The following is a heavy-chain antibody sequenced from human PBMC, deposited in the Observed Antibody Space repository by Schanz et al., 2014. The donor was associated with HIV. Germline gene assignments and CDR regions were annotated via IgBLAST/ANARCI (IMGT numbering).Heavy chain of an antibody. Sequence: QVQLVESGGGVVQPGRSLRLSCAASGFTFSNYGMHWVRQAPGKGLEWVAIISYDGSYKYYADSVKGRFNISRDNSKNRLYLQMNSLRAEDTAVYYCAKEGPTVTPGYYYGMDVWGQGTTVTVSS. CDR2: ISYDGSYK. CDR1: GFTFSNYG. V-gene: IGHV3-30*18. CDR3: AKEGPTVTPGYYYGMDV. D-gene: IGHD4-17*01. J-gene: IGHJ6*02.